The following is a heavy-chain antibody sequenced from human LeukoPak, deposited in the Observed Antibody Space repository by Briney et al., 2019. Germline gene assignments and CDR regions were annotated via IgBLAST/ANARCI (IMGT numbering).Heavy chain of an antibody. CDR3: ARETDYGGLRDAFDI. V-gene: IGHV4-61*01. CDR1: GGSVSSGSYY. D-gene: IGHD4-23*01. J-gene: IGHJ3*02. CDR2: IYNSGST. Sequence: SETLSLTCTVSGGSVSSGSYYWNWIRQPPGKGLEWIGYIYNSGSTSYNPSLKSRVTISVDTSKNQFSLKLSSVTAADTAVYYCARETDYGGLRDAFDIWGQGTMVTVSS.